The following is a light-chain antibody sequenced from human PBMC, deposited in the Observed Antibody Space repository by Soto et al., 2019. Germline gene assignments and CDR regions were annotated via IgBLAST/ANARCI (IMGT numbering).Light chain of an antibody. Sequence: EIVLTQSPGTLSLSVGERVTLSCRASQSVSSYLAWYQQTPGQAPRLLIYDTSNRATGTPDRFSGSGSGTDFTLPNSRLEPEDFSGYYCQQYGSSPLTFGGGTTVEIK. CDR1: QSVSSY. J-gene: IGKJ4*01. CDR3: QQYGSSPLT. V-gene: IGKV3-20*01. CDR2: DTS.